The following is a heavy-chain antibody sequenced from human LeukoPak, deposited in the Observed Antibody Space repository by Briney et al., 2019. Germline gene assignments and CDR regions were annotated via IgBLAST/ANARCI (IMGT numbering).Heavy chain of an antibody. V-gene: IGHV3-23*01. CDR2: ISGSGDTT. CDR3: AKARGY. J-gene: IGHJ4*02. CDR1: GFTFSTYG. Sequence: GESLRLSCTASGFTFSTYGMTWVRQAPGKGLEWVSAISGSGDTTYYADSVKGRFTISRDNSKSTLYLQMNSLRGEDTAVYYCAKARGYWGQGTLVTVSS.